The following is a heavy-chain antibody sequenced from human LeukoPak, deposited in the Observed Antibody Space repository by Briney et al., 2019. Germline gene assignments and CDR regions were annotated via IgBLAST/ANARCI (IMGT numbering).Heavy chain of an antibody. CDR1: GFTFSDYG. CDR2: IWYDGSNK. Sequence: ARSLRLSCATSGFTFSDYGMHWVRQAPGKGLEWVAVIWYDGSNKYYADSVKGRFTISRDNSKNTLYLQMNSLRAEDTAVYYCARRMAAAGTGGGDYWGQGTLVTVSS. CDR3: ARRMAAAGTGGGDY. V-gene: IGHV3-33*01. J-gene: IGHJ4*02. D-gene: IGHD6-13*01.